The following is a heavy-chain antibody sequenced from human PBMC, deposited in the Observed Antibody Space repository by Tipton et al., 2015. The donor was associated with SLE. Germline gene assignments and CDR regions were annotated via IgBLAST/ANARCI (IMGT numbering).Heavy chain of an antibody. CDR3: ARRLVAAANDWYFGL. J-gene: IGHJ2*01. V-gene: IGHV4-39*07. CDR1: GGSISSSSYY. CDR2: IYYSGNT. Sequence: TLSLTCTVSGGSISSSSYYWGWLRQPPGKGLEWIGSIYYSGNTYYNPSLKSRFTLSVDTSKNLFSQKLSSVTAADTAVYYCARRLVAAANDWYFGLWGRGTRVTGSS. D-gene: IGHD2-2*01.